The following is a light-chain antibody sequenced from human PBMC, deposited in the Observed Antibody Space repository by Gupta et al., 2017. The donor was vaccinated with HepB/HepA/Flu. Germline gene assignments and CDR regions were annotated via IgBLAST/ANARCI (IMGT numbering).Light chain of an antibody. V-gene: IGKV3-11*01. J-gene: IGKJ4*01. CDR2: DAS. CDR3: QQGDNWPLT. CDR1: QTISHS. Sequence: EIVLTQSPATLSLSPGERATLSCRASQTISHSLAWFQQRPGQAPRLLIYDASNRATGIPARFSGSGSATDFTLTISSLEPEDFAVYYCQQGDNWPLTFGGGTKVEIK.